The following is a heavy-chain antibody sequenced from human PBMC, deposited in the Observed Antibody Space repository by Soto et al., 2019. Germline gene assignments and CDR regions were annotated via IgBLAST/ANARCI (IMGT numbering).Heavy chain of an antibody. CDR3: VHRRVQIFDC. J-gene: IGHJ4*02. CDR1: GFSLSTNGEG. CDR2: VYWDDDK. V-gene: IGHV2-5*02. Sequence: QITLKESGPTLVKPTQTLTLTCTFSGFSLSTNGEGVGWIRQPPGKALEWLALVYWDDDKRYSPSLKSRLTITKDTSKNQVVLTTTNMDPVDTATYYSVHRRVQIFDCWAQGALVTVSS.